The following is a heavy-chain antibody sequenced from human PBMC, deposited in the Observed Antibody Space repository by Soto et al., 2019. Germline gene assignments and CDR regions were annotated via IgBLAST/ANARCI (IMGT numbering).Heavy chain of an antibody. V-gene: IGHV3-23*01. Sequence: QPGGSLRLSCAASEFTFSSYAMNWVRQAPGKGLEWVSGISASGASSYYADSVMGRFAISRHNARNTLFLQMNSLRAEDTAVYYCVKEKTDYYESGGYYGPRDAFDLWGQGTMVTVSS. D-gene: IGHD3-22*01. J-gene: IGHJ3*01. CDR1: EFTFSSYA. CDR3: VKEKTDYYESGGYYGPRDAFDL. CDR2: ISASGASS.